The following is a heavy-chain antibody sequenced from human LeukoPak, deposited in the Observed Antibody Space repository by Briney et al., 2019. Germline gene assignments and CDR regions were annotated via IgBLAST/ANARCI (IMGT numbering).Heavy chain of an antibody. CDR3: ARHLWATRHFDY. Sequence: SETLSLTCTVSGGSINNYYWSWIRQPPGKGLEWIGYIYYSGSTNYNPSLKSRVTVSVDTSKTQFSLELSSVTAADTAMYYCARHLWATRHFDYWGQGTLVTVSS. CDR1: GGSINNYY. D-gene: IGHD3-10*01. CDR2: IYYSGST. V-gene: IGHV4-59*08. J-gene: IGHJ4*02.